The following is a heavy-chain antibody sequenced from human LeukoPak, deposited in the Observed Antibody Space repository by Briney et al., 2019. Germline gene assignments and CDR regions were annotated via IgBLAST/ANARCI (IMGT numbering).Heavy chain of an antibody. V-gene: IGHV4-4*07. CDR3: ARDGADVYGRAFDY. CDR1: GGSISSYF. J-gene: IGHJ4*02. D-gene: IGHD3-10*01. CDR2: IHASGTT. Sequence: PSETLSLTCNVSGGSISSYFWTWIRQPAGKGLEWIGRIHASGTTNYNSSLKSRVSMSVGTSKNQFSLKLTSVTAADTAVYFCARDGADVYGRAFDYWGQGTLVSVSS.